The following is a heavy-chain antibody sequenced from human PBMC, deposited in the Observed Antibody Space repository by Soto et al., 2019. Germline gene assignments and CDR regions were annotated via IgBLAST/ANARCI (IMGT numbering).Heavy chain of an antibody. CDR2: ISGDSGNT. D-gene: IGHD6-19*01. V-gene: IGHV1-3*01. J-gene: IGHJ4*01. Sequence: ASVKVSCKASGYMFTKSAMHWVRQAPGQRLEWMGWISGDSGNTKYSPKLQDRVTITRDTSASTAYMELSSLRSEDTALYYCARDGVAAGNINFDYWGQGTLVNVSS. CDR1: GYMFTKSA. CDR3: ARDGVAAGNINFDY.